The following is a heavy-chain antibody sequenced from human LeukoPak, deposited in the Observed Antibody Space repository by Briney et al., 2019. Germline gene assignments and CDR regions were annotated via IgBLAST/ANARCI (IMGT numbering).Heavy chain of an antibody. Sequence: SETLSLTCTVSGYSISSGYYWGWIRQPPGKGLEWIGSIYHSGSTYYNPSLKSRVTISVDTSKNQFSLKLSSVTAADTAVYYCARAYDFWSGLYFDYWGQGTLVTVSS. D-gene: IGHD3-3*01. CDR2: IYHSGST. CDR1: GYSISSGYY. CDR3: ARAYDFWSGLYFDY. J-gene: IGHJ4*02. V-gene: IGHV4-38-2*02.